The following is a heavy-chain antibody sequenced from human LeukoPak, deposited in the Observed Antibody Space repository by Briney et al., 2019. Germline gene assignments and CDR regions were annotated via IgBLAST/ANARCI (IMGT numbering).Heavy chain of an antibody. J-gene: IGHJ4*02. V-gene: IGHV3-30-3*01. CDR2: ISYDGSNK. CDR3: ARKYYDFWSGYPVLANLGPNYFDY. D-gene: IGHD3-3*01. CDR1: GFTFSSYA. Sequence: GGSLRLSCAASGFTFSSYAMHWVRQAPGKGLEWVAVISYDGSNKYYADSVKGRFTISRDNSKNTLYLQMNSLSAEDTAVYYCARKYYDFWSGYPVLANLGPNYFDYWGQGTLVTVSS.